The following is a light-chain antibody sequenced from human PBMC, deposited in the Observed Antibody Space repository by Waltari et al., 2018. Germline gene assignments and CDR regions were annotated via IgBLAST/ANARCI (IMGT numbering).Light chain of an antibody. CDR3: QQRSNWPFT. CDR1: QSVSRY. Sequence: EIVLTQSPATLSLSPGERATLSCRASQSVSRYLAWYQQKPGQAPGLLIYGASNRATGIPARFSGSGSGTDFTLTISSLEPEDFAVYYCQQRSNWPFTFGGGTKVEIK. V-gene: IGKV3-11*01. J-gene: IGKJ4*01. CDR2: GAS.